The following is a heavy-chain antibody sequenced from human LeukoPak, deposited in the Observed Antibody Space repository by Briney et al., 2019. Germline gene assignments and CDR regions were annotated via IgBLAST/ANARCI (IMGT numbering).Heavy chain of an antibody. V-gene: IGHV4-4*02. CDR2: IYHSGST. CDR1: GGSITSSNW. D-gene: IGHD6-19*01. J-gene: IGHJ3*02. CDR3: ATVAGDAFDI. Sequence: SETLSLTCAVSGGSITSSNWWSWVRQPPGERLEWIGEIYHSGSTNYNPSLKSRVTISADKSKNQFSLKLSSVTDADTAVYYCATVAGDAFDIWGQGTMVTVSS.